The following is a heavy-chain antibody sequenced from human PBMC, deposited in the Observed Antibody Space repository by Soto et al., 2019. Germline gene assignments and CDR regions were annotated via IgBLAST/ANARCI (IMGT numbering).Heavy chain of an antibody. CDR2: IWYDGSNK. J-gene: IGHJ4*02. Sequence: GGSLRLSCAASGFTFSSYGMHWVRQAPGKGLEWVAVIWYDGSNKYYADSVKGRFTISRDNSKNTLYLQMNSLRAEDTAVYYCARDRDNYDFLTFDYWGQGTLVTVSS. D-gene: IGHD3-9*01. V-gene: IGHV3-33*01. CDR3: ARDRDNYDFLTFDY. CDR1: GFTFSSYG.